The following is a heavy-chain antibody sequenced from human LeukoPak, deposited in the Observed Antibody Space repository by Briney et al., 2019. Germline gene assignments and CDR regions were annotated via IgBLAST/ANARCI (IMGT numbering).Heavy chain of an antibody. V-gene: IGHV3-23*01. CDR3: AKGPLYYYDSSGYYTPFDY. J-gene: IGHJ4*02. D-gene: IGHD3-22*01. CDR2: ISGSGGST. CDR1: GFTFSSYA. Sequence: PGGSLRLSCAASGFTFSSYAMSWVRQAPGKGLEWVSAISGSGGSTYYADSVKGRFTISRDNSKNTLYLQMNSLRAEDTAVYYCAKGPLYYYDSSGYYTPFDYWGQGTLVAVSS.